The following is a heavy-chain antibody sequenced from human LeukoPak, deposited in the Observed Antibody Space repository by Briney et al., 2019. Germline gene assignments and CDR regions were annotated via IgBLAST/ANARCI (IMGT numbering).Heavy chain of an antibody. J-gene: IGHJ3*02. V-gene: IGHV3-11*04. D-gene: IGHD2-15*01. CDR1: AFTFSEYS. CDR3: ARDPFHGGPDVCDI. CDR2: ITESGGTE. Sequence: PGGSLRLSCVGSAFTFSEYSMSWIRQAPGRELEWISSITESGGTEYYADSVKGRFIISRDNSKNTLYLQMNSLRPDDAAVYYCARDPFHGGPDVCDIWGQGTTVTVSS.